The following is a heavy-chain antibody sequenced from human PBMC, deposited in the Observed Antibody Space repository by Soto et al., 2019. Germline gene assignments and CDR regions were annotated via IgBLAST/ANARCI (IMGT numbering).Heavy chain of an antibody. CDR1: GFTFSSYW. CDR2: INSDGSST. CDR3: ARVHITMVRGVIISSYGMDV. D-gene: IGHD3-10*01. V-gene: IGHV3-74*01. J-gene: IGHJ6*02. Sequence: HPGGSLRLSCAASGFTFSSYWMHWVRQAPGKGLVWVSRINSDGSSTSYADSVKGRFTISRDNAKNTLYLQMNSLRAEDTAVYYCARVHITMVRGVIISSYGMDVWGQGTTVTVSS.